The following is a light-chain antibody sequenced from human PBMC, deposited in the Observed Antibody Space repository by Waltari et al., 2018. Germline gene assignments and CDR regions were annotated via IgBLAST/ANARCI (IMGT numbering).Light chain of an antibody. V-gene: IGKV3-20*01. J-gene: IGKJ2*01. Sequence: IVLTQSPGTLSLSPGDTGTLSCRASQSLSSSYLALYQQRPGQAPRLLIYGSSNRATGIPDRFSGSGSGTHFTLIISGLEPEDSAVYYCQQFGSSPRGTFGQGTKLEIK. CDR2: GSS. CDR3: QQFGSSPRGT. CDR1: QSLSSSY.